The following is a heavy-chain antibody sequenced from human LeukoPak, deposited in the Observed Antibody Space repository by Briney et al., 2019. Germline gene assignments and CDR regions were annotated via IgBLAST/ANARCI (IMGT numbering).Heavy chain of an antibody. CDR3: ARYFDY. J-gene: IGHJ4*02. CDR1: GGSFSGYY. Sequence: SGTLSLTCAVYGGSFSGYYRSWIRQPPGKGLEWIGEINHSGSTNYNPSLKSRVTISVDTSKNQFSLKLSPVTAADTAVYYCARYFDYWGQGTLVTVSS. V-gene: IGHV4-34*01. CDR2: INHSGST.